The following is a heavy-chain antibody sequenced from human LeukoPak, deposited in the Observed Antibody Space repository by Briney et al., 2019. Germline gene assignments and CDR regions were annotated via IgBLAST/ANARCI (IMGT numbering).Heavy chain of an antibody. CDR1: GITFSSYW. D-gene: IGHD2-15*01. Sequence: GGSLRLSCAVSGITFSSYWMHWVRQDPGRGLLWVSRINTQGTYTNYADSVKGRFTISRDNAKNTLYLQMSSPRADDTAVYYCVIDLGDYNDFWGQGTLVSVSS. CDR3: VIDLGDYNDF. V-gene: IGHV3-74*01. J-gene: IGHJ4*02. CDR2: INTQGTYT.